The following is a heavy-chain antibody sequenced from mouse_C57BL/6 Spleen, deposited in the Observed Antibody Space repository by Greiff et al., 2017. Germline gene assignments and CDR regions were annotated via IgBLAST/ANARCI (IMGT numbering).Heavy chain of an antibody. Sequence: EVMLVESGGGLVKPGGSLKLSCAASGFTFSDYGMHWVRQAPEKGLEWVAYISSGSSTIYYADTVKGRFTISRDNAKNTLFLQMTSLRSEDTAMYHCARGLTTVVALYAMDYWGQGTSVTVSS. J-gene: IGHJ4*01. CDR1: GFTFSDYG. D-gene: IGHD1-1*01. V-gene: IGHV5-17*01. CDR3: ARGLTTVVALYAMDY. CDR2: ISSGSSTI.